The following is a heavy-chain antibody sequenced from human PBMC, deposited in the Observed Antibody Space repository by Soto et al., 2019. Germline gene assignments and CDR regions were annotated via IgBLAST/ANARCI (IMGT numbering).Heavy chain of an antibody. J-gene: IGHJ6*02. CDR3: AKDIHATTNTWGYYGMDV. CDR2: ISGSGRTT. CDR1: GFTFSSYA. Sequence: EVQLLESGGGLVQPGGSLRLSCAASGFTFSSYAMSWVRQAPGKGLAWVSSISGSGRTTYYADSVKGRFTISRDNSKNTLYLQMSGLRAEDTAVYYCAKDIHATTNTWGYYGMDVWAQGTTVTVSS. V-gene: IGHV3-23*01. D-gene: IGHD1-1*01.